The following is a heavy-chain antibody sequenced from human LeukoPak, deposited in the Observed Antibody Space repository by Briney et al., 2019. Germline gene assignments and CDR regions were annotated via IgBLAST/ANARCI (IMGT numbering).Heavy chain of an antibody. CDR2: IYYSGST. V-gene: IGHV4-31*03. Sequence: PSETLSLTCTVSGGSISSGGYYWSWIRQHPGKGLEWIGYIYYSGSTYYNPSLKSRVTISVDTSKNQFSLKLTAVTAADTAVYYCASPAGGRRYYFDYWGQGTLVTVSS. D-gene: IGHD4-23*01. CDR3: ASPAGGRRYYFDY. CDR1: GGSISSGGYY. J-gene: IGHJ4*02.